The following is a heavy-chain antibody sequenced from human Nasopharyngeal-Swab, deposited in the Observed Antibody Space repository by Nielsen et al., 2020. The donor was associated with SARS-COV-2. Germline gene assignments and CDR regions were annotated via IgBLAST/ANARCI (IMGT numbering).Heavy chain of an antibody. Sequence: GGSLRLSCEGSGYSFTSYWIGWVRQMPGKGLEWMGIIYPGDSDTRYSPSFQGQVTISADKSISTAYLQWSSLKASDTAMYYCARRVGYCSGGSCYFDYWGQGTLVTVSS. D-gene: IGHD2-15*01. CDR1: GYSFTSYW. J-gene: IGHJ4*02. CDR2: IYPGDSDT. V-gene: IGHV5-51*01. CDR3: ARRVGYCSGGSCYFDY.